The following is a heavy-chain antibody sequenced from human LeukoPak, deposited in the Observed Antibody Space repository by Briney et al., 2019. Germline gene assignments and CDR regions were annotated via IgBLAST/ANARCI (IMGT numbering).Heavy chain of an antibody. CDR3: ARSPTDSSSWRYYYYYYYMDV. Sequence: ASVKVSCKASGGTFSSYAISWVRQAPGQGLEWMGWMNPNSGNTGYAQKFQGRVTITRNTSISTAYMELSSLRSEDTAVYYCARSPTDSSSWRYYYYYYYMDVWGKGTTVTVSS. CDR1: GGTFSSYA. J-gene: IGHJ6*03. CDR2: MNPNSGNT. D-gene: IGHD6-13*01. V-gene: IGHV1-8*03.